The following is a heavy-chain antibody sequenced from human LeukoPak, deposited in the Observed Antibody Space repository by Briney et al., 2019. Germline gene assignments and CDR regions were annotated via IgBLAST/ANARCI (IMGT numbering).Heavy chain of an antibody. V-gene: IGHV5-51*01. CDR3: ARRRGPGTNGYGNWFDP. J-gene: IGHJ5*02. CDR2: IYPGDSDT. CDR1: GYSFTSYW. D-gene: IGHD3-10*01. Sequence: GESLKISCKGSGYSFTSYWIGWVRQMPGKGLEWPGIIYPGDSDTRYSPSFQGQVTISADKSISTAYLQWSSLKASDTAMYYCARRRGPGTNGYGNWFDPWGQGTLATVSS.